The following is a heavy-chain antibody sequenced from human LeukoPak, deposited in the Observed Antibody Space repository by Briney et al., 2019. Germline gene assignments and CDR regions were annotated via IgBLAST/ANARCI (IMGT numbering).Heavy chain of an antibody. D-gene: IGHD3-22*01. CDR1: GFTFNTYT. CDR2: ISGSSGII. Sequence: GGSLRLSCAASGFTFNTYTMNWVRQAPGKGLEWVSYISGSSGIIDYADSVRGRFTISRDNAKNSLYLQMNSLRAEDTAVYYCARDAVSPYYYDSSGYNNPNKYGMDVWGQGTTVTVSS. CDR3: ARDAVSPYYYDSSGYNNPNKYGMDV. V-gene: IGHV3-48*01. J-gene: IGHJ6*02.